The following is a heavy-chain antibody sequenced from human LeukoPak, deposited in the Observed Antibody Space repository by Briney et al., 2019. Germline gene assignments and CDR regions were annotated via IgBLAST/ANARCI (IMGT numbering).Heavy chain of an antibody. J-gene: IGHJ4*02. V-gene: IGHV3-53*01. CDR3: ARGLHSGPDY. CDR2: IYTNDYT. Sequence: GGSLRLSCAASGFTVSSYYMTWVRQAPGKGLEWVSIIYTNDYTFYAASLRGRFTISRDISKNTLHLQMHSLRAEDTAVYFCARGLHSGPDYWGQGTLVTVSS. D-gene: IGHD3/OR15-3a*01. CDR1: GFTVSSYY.